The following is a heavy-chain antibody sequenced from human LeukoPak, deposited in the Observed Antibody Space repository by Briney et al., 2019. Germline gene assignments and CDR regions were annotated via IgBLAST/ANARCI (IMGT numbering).Heavy chain of an antibody. CDR3: ALQTIFGVVIYGMDV. D-gene: IGHD3-3*01. CDR2: INPSGGST. Sequence: ASVKVSCKASGYTFTGYYMHWVRQAPGQGLEWMGIINPSGGSTSYAQKFQGRVTMTRDTSTSTVYMELSSLRSEDTAVYYCALQTIFGVVIYGMDVWGQGTTVTVSS. CDR1: GYTFTGYY. V-gene: IGHV1-46*01. J-gene: IGHJ6*02.